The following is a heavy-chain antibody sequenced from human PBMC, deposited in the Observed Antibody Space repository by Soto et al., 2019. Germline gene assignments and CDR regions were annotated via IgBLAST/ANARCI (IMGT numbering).Heavy chain of an antibody. Sequence: QTLSRTRAFSGASVSSNSAAWNWIRQSPSRGLEWLGRTYYRSKWYNDYAVFVKSRITIKPDTSKNQFSLQLNHLTPEDPADYYSARCLNFCAPGTSRYFMNCWRKGTTVIVSS. V-gene: IGHV6-1*01. CDR3: ARCLNFCAPGTSRYFMNC. CDR2: TYYRSKWYN. J-gene: IGHJ6*04. CDR1: GASVSSNSAA. D-gene: IGHD3-9*01.